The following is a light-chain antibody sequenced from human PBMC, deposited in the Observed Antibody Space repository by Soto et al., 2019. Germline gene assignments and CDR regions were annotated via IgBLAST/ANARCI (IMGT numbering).Light chain of an antibody. CDR1: SSDVGRYKY. CDR3: SSYTSSDTGV. Sequence: QSALTQPASVSGSPGQSITISCTGTSSDVGRYKYVSWFQQHPGKAPKLIIYDVSNRPSGVSDRFSGSKSGNTASLTISGLQVEDEADYYCSSYTSSDTGVFGGGTQLTVL. V-gene: IGLV2-14*01. CDR2: DVS. J-gene: IGLJ3*02.